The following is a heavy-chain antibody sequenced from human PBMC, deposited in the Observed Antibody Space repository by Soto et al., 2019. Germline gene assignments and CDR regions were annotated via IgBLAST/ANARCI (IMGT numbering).Heavy chain of an antibody. CDR1: GFTFSSYG. CDR2: ISYDGSNK. Sequence: QVQLVESGGGVVQPGRSLRLSCAASGFTFSSYGMHWVRQAPGKGLEWVAVISYDGSNKYYADSVKGRFTISRDNSKNTLYLQMNSLRAEDTAVYYCAKDHTAMVGRDAFDIWVQGTMVTVSS. V-gene: IGHV3-30*18. D-gene: IGHD5-18*01. J-gene: IGHJ3*02. CDR3: AKDHTAMVGRDAFDI.